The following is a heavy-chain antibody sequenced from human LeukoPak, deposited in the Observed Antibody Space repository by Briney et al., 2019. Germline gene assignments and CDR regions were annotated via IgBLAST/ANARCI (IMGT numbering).Heavy chain of an antibody. J-gene: IGHJ5*02. CDR3: ARVPDRTRYCSSTSCYGVHWFDP. D-gene: IGHD2-2*01. CDR1: GGTFSSYA. Sequence: RASVKVSCKASGGTFSSYAISWVRQAPGQGLEWMGGIIPIFGTANYAQKFQGRVTITTDESTSTAYMELSSLRSEDTAVYYCARVPDRTRYCSSTSCYGVHWFDPWGQGTLVTVSS. CDR2: IIPIFGTA. V-gene: IGHV1-69*05.